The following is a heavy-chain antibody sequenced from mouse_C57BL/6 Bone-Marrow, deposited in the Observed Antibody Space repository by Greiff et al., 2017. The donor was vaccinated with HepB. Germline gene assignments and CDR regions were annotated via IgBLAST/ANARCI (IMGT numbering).Heavy chain of an antibody. Sequence: GASGFTFSDYYMYWVRQTPEKRLEWVAYISNGGGSTYYPDTVKGRFTISRDNAKNTLYLQMSRLKSEDTAMYYCARHGDYYGSSWYFDVWGTGTTVTVSS. CDR2: ISNGGGST. CDR1: GFTFSDYY. J-gene: IGHJ1*03. V-gene: IGHV5-12*01. CDR3: ARHGDYYGSSWYFDV. D-gene: IGHD1-1*01.